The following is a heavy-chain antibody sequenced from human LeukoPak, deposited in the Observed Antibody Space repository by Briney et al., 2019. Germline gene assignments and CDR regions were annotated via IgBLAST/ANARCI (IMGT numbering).Heavy chain of an antibody. J-gene: IGHJ4*02. D-gene: IGHD6-6*01. Sequence: PVKVSCKASGFTFTSSAMQWVRQARGQRLEWIGWIVVGSGNTNYAQKFQERVTITRDMSTSTAYTELSSLRSEDTAVYYCAASYSSSSSPGYWGQGTLVTVSS. CDR1: GFTFTSSA. CDR2: IVVGSGNT. CDR3: AASYSSSSSPGY. V-gene: IGHV1-58*02.